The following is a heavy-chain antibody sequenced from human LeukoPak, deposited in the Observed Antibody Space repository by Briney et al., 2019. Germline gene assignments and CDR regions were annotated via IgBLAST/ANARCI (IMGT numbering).Heavy chain of an antibody. V-gene: IGHV4-34*01. CDR2: INHSGST. J-gene: IGHJ4*02. CDR3: ARDRGGNSDGYYSDY. Sequence: SETLSLTCAVYGGSFSGYYWSWIRQPPGKGLEWIGEINHSGSTNYNPSLKSRVTISVDTSKNQFSLKLSSVTAADTAVYYCARDRGGNSDGYYSDYWGQGTLVTVSS. CDR1: GGSFSGYY. D-gene: IGHD5-18*01.